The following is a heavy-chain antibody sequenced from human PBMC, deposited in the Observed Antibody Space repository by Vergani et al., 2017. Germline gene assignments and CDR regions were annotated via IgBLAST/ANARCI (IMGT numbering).Heavy chain of an antibody. CDR1: GFTFSSYS. D-gene: IGHD5-12*01. CDR2: ISSSSSYI. Sequence: EVQLVESGGGLVKPGGSLRLSCAASGFTFSSYSMNWVRQVPGKGLEWVSSISSSSSYIYYADSVKGRFTISRDNAKNSLYLQMNSLRAEDTAVYYCARDMMATTFYFDYWGQGTLVTVSS. V-gene: IGHV3-21*01. J-gene: IGHJ4*02. CDR3: ARDMMATTFYFDY.